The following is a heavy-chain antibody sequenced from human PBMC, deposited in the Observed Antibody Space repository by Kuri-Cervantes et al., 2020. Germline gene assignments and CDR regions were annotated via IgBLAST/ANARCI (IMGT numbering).Heavy chain of an antibody. D-gene: IGHD4-17*01. V-gene: IGHV1-8*01. CDR3: ARSYGDYVNWFDP. J-gene: IGHJ5*02. Sequence: ASVKVSCKASGYTFTSYDINWVRQATGQGLEWMGWINPNSGGTNYAQKFQGRVTMTRNTSISTAYMELSSLRSEDTAVYYCARSYGDYVNWFDPWGQGTLVTVSS. CDR1: GYTFTSYD. CDR2: INPNSGGT.